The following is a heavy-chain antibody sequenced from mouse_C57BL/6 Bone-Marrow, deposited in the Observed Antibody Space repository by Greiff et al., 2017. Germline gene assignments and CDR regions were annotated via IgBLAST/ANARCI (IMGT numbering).Heavy chain of an antibody. CDR3: ARSYAMDY. V-gene: IGHV7-3*01. Sequence: EVKLMESGGGLVQPGGSLSLSCAASGFTFTDYYMSWVRQPPGKALEWLGFIRNKANVYTTEYSASVKGRFTISRDNSQSILYLPMNALRAEDSATYYCARSYAMDYWGQGTSVTVSS. CDR2: IRNKANVYTT. J-gene: IGHJ4*01. CDR1: GFTFTDYY.